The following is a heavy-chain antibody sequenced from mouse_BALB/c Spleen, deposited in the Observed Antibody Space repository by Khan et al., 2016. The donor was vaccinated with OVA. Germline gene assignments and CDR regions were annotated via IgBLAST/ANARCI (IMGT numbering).Heavy chain of an antibody. Sequence: EVELVESGGGLVQPGGSRKLSCAATGFTFSDYGMAWVRQAPGKGPEWVAFISDLAYSIYYADTVTGRFTISRENAKNTLYLEMRSLRSEDTAISYCARGGGTAPFAYWGLGTLVTVSA. V-gene: IGHV5-15*02. J-gene: IGHJ3*01. CDR3: ARGGGTAPFAY. CDR1: GFTFSDYG. D-gene: IGHD1-2*01. CDR2: ISDLAYSI.